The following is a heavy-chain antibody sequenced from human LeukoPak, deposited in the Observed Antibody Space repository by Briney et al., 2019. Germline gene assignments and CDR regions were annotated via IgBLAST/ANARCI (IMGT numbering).Heavy chain of an antibody. J-gene: IGHJ3*02. CDR3: ARGDTMIVVDAFDI. V-gene: IGHV1-18*01. CDR2: ISAYNGNT. CDR1: GYTFTSYG. D-gene: IGHD3-22*01. Sequence: GASVKVSCKASGYTFTSYGISWERQAPGQGLEWMGWISAYNGNTNYAQKLQGRVTMTTDTSTSTAYMELRSLRSDDTAVYYCARGDTMIVVDAFDIWGQGTMVTVSS.